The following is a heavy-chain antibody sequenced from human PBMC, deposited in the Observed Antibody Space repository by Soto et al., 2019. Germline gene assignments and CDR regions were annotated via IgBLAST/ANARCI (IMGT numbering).Heavy chain of an antibody. V-gene: IGHV5-51*01. Sequence: PGESLKISCKISGYRFSSFWIAWVRQKPGKGLEWMGIIYPGDSRSRYSPSFQGQVTISADKSISTAYLQWSSLKASDTAMYYCARCDSNGSDMDVWGQGTTVTVSS. CDR3: ARCDSNGSDMDV. CDR2: IYPGDSRS. J-gene: IGHJ6*02. CDR1: GYRFSSFW. D-gene: IGHD6-19*01.